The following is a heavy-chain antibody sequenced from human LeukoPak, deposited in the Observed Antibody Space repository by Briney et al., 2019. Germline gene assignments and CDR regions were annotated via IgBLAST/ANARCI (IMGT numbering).Heavy chain of an antibody. CDR1: GFTFDDYA. V-gene: IGHV3-74*01. D-gene: IGHD3-16*02. CDR3: ARVPQDYYDYVWGSYRYSDYFDY. CDR2: INSDGSST. Sequence: GGSLRLSCAASGFTFDDYAMHWVRQAPGKGLVWVSRINSDGSSTSYADSVKGRFTISRDNAKNTLYLQMNSLRAEDTAVYYCARVPQDYYDYVWGSYRYSDYFDYWGQGTLVTVSS. J-gene: IGHJ4*02.